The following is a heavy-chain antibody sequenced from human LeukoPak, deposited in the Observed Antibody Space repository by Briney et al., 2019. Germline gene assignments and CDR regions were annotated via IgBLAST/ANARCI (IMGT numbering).Heavy chain of an antibody. V-gene: IGHV3-21*04. CDR2: ISTSSSYI. CDR3: ARAFVPTVGAYDY. CDR1: GFTFSRNS. Sequence: GGSLRLSCAVSGFTFSRNSMNWVRQAPGKGLEWVSSISTSSSYIYYADSVKGRFTISRDNARNSLYLQMNSLRADDTALYYCARAFVPTVGAYDYWGQGTLVTVSS. D-gene: IGHD1-26*01. J-gene: IGHJ4*02.